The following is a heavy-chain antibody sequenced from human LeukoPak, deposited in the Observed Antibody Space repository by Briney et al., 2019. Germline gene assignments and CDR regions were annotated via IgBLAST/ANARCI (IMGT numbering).Heavy chain of an antibody. D-gene: IGHD5-12*01. CDR1: GFTFTNYV. Sequence: GGSLRLSCAASGFTFTNYVMSWVRQVPGKGLEWVAGIRDSRDGTYYADSVKGRFTISSDISKNTLFLQMTSLRAEDTAVYYCAKGGYDYVEMGYFDYWGQGTLVTVSS. CDR2: IRDSRDGT. V-gene: IGHV3-23*01. CDR3: AKGGYDYVEMGYFDY. J-gene: IGHJ4*02.